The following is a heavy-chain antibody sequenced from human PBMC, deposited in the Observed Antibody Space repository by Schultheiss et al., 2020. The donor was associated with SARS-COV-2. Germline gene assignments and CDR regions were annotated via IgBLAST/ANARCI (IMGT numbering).Heavy chain of an antibody. J-gene: IGHJ5*02. CDR2: ISSSSSTI. CDR3: AGSPSVGGAP. D-gene: IGHD2-2*01. CDR1: GFTFSSYD. Sequence: GGSLRLSCAASGFTFSSYDMHWVRQATGKGLEWVSYISSSSSTIYYADSVKGRFTISRDNAKNSLYLQMNSLRAEDTALYYCAGSPSVGGAPWGQGTLVTVSS. V-gene: IGHV3-48*04.